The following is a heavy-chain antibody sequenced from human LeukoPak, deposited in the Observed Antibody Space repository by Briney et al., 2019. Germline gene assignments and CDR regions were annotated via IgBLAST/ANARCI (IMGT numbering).Heavy chain of an antibody. CDR1: GGPISSHY. CDR2: IYYSGST. J-gene: IGHJ3*02. V-gene: IGHV4-59*11. D-gene: IGHD6-6*01. Sequence: SETLSLTCTVSGGPISSHYWSWIRQPPGKGLEWIGYIYYSGSTNYNPSLKSRVTISVDTSKNQFSLKLSSVTAADTAVYYCARGPHGSSSGRDAFDIWGQGTMVTVSS. CDR3: ARGPHGSSSGRDAFDI.